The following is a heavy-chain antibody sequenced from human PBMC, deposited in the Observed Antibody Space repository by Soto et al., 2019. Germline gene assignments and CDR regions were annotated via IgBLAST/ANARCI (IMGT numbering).Heavy chain of an antibody. D-gene: IGHD1-26*01. Sequence: EVQVVESGGCLVKPGGSLRLSCVFSGFTFSTYTMNWVRQAPGKGLEWVSSINGRSNYVYYADSVKGRFTISGDNAKNSLYLQMNRLRAEATAIYYCAREDGVVGSSSAFDHWGLGTLVTVSS. V-gene: IGHV3-21*01. CDR1: GFTFSTYT. J-gene: IGHJ4*02. CDR3: AREDGVVGSSSAFDH. CDR2: INGRSNYV.